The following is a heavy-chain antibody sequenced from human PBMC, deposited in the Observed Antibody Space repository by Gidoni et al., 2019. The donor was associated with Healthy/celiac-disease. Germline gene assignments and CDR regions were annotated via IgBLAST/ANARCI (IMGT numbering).Heavy chain of an antibody. D-gene: IGHD2-15*01. V-gene: IGHV4-34*01. CDR2: INPSGST. CDR1: GGSFSGYY. Sequence: QVQLQQWGAGLLKPSETLSLTCAVYGGSFSGYYWSWIRQPPGKGLEWIGEINPSGSTNYNPSLKSRVTISVDTSKNQFSLKLSSVTAADTAVYYCARVSRGYCSGGSCRYFDYWGQGTLVTVSS. J-gene: IGHJ4*02. CDR3: ARVSRGYCSGGSCRYFDY.